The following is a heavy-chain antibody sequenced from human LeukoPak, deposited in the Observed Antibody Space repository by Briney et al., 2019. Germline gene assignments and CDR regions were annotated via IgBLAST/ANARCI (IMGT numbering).Heavy chain of an antibody. J-gene: IGHJ4*02. V-gene: IGHV1-18*01. Sequence: PVASVKVSCKASGYTFTSYGISWVRQAPGQGLEWMGWISAYNGNTNYAQKLQGRVTITADKSTSTAYMELSSLRSEDTAVYYCAGITYYYDSSGPSVGYWGQGTLVTVSS. CDR3: AGITYYYDSSGPSVGY. D-gene: IGHD3-22*01. CDR2: ISAYNGNT. CDR1: GYTFTSYG.